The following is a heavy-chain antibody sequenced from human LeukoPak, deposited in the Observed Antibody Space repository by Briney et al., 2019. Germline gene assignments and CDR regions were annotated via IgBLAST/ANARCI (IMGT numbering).Heavy chain of an antibody. J-gene: IGHJ4*02. CDR3: ARLSTAFDY. D-gene: IGHD2-2*01. Sequence: PSETLSLTCAVYGVSFSGYYWSWLRQPPGKGLEWIGEINHSGSTNYNPSLKSRVTISVDTSKNQFSLKLSSVTAADTAVYYCARLSTAFDYWGQGTLVTVSS. V-gene: IGHV4-34*01. CDR2: INHSGST. CDR1: GVSFSGYY.